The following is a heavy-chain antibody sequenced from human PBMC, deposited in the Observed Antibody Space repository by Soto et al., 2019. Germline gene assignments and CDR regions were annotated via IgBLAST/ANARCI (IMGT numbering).Heavy chain of an antibody. Sequence: SLKVSCKASGGTFSSYAISWVRQAPGQGLEWMGGIIPIFGTANYAQKFQGRVTITADKSTSTAYMELSSLRSEDKAVYYCERENLTGYCSSTSCYTGYFQHWGQGTLVTVSS. J-gene: IGHJ1*01. D-gene: IGHD2-2*02. CDR3: ERENLTGYCSSTSCYTGYFQH. V-gene: IGHV1-69*06. CDR1: GGTFSSYA. CDR2: IIPIFGTA.